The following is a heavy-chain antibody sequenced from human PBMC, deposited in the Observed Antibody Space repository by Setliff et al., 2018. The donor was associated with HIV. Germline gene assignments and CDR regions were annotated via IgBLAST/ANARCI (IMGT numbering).Heavy chain of an antibody. CDR3: ARDPGYTSGSTFHFDY. V-gene: IGHV4-38-2*02. J-gene: IGHJ4*02. CDR1: RYSITSGYY. Sequence: PSETLSLTCAVSRYSITSGYYWAWIRQPPGKGLEWIGSIYHSGSTYYNVSLKSRITMSVDTSKNQFSLSLSSVTAADTAVYFCARDPGYTSGSTFHFDYWGQGTLVTVSS. D-gene: IGHD5-18*01. CDR2: IYHSGST.